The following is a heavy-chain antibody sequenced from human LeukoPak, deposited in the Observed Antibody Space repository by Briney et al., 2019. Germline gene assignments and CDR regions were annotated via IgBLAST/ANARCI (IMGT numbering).Heavy chain of an antibody. CDR1: GYSISSGYY. Sequence: PSETLSLTCTVSGYSISSGYYWGWVRQPPGKGLEWIGSIYHSGSTYYNPSLKSRVTISVDTSKNQFSLKLSSVTAADTAVYYCARAPPGDAFDIWGQGTMVTVSS. V-gene: IGHV4-38-2*02. CDR2: IYHSGST. CDR3: ARAPPGDAFDI. J-gene: IGHJ3*02.